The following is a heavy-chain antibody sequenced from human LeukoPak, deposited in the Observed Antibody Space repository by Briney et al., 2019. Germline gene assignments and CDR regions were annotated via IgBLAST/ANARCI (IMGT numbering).Heavy chain of an antibody. J-gene: IGHJ4*02. CDR3: AKDDAWIRFGE. CDR1: AFILRDHG. CDR2: ICPRGGVT. V-gene: IGHV3-23*01. Sequence: SLRLSFAASAFILRDHGMNGVRQAPGKGLKCVSGICPRGGVTYYADSVKGRFTISRDNSKNMVYLEVIRLTVEDMAVYYCAKDDAWIRFGEWSQGTLVIVSS. D-gene: IGHD3-10*01.